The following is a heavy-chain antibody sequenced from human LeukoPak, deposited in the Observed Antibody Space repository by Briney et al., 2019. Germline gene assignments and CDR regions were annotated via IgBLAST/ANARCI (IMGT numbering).Heavy chain of an antibody. V-gene: IGHV3-48*03. CDR2: ISSGSTI. Sequence: GGSLRLSCAASGFTFSSYEMNWVRQAPGKGLEWVSYISSGSTIYDADSVKGRFTISRDNARSSLYLQMNSLRVEDTAIYYCARRQWTAFDFWGQGTMVTVSS. D-gene: IGHD6-19*01. CDR3: ARRQWTAFDF. CDR1: GFTFSSYE. J-gene: IGHJ3*01.